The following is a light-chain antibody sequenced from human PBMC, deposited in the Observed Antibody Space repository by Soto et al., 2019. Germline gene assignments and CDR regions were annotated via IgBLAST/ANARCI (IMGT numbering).Light chain of an antibody. CDR1: STGVGGYNY. CDR2: EVN. J-gene: IGLJ1*01. V-gene: IGLV2-14*01. CDR3: CSYTSTDTPFV. Sequence: QSVLAQPSSVSGSPGQSITISCTGTSTGVGGYNYVSWYQHHPGKGPKLIIYEVNNRPSGVSDRCSGSKSGNKASLTISTREAEDDSDYYCCSYTSTDTPFVFGTGTKGTVL.